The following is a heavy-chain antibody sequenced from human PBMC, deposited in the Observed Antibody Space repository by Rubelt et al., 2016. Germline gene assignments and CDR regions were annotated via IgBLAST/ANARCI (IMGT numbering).Heavy chain of an antibody. Sequence: QVQLQQWGAGLLKPSETLSLTCAVYGGSFSGYYWSWIRQPPGKGLEWIGEINHSGSTNYHPSLKSRVTISVDTSKNQFSRKRSSVTAADTAVYYCARGPLYGGNSGSGYWGQGTLVTVSS. D-gene: IGHD4-23*01. CDR2: INHSGST. J-gene: IGHJ4*02. V-gene: IGHV4-34*01. CDR1: GGSFSGYY. CDR3: ARGPLYGGNSGSGY.